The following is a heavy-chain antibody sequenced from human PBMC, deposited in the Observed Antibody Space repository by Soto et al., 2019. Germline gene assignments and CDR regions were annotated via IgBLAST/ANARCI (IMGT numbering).Heavy chain of an antibody. CDR1: GGSFRGYF. V-gene: IGHV4-34*01. CDR3: QGGDF. Sequence: SETLSLTCAVSGGSFRGYFWSWIRQSPDKGLEWIGEIDDSGSTYYNPSFKSRLTISVDTSKSQISLTLTSVTAADSAVYYCQGGDFWGQGTRVTVSS. CDR2: IDDSGST. D-gene: IGHD3-16*01. J-gene: IGHJ4*02.